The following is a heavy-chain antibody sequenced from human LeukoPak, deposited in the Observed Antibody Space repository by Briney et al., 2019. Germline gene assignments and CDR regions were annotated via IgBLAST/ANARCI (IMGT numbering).Heavy chain of an antibody. D-gene: IGHD6-6*01. V-gene: IGHV1-46*01. CDR1: GYTFTSYY. J-gene: IGHJ4*02. Sequence: ASVKVSCKASGYTFTSYYMHWVRQAPGQRLEWMGIISPSGGSTNYAQKFQGRVTMTRDTYTSTVYLELSSLRSEDTAVYYCARYRSSPPGGFDYWGQGTLVTVSS. CDR3: ARYRSSPPGGFDY. CDR2: ISPSGGST.